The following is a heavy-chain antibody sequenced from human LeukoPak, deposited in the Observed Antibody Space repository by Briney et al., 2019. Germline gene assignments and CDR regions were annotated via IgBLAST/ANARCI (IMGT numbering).Heavy chain of an antibody. D-gene: IGHD3-9*01. V-gene: IGHV1-69*13. CDR1: GGTFSSYA. Sequence: SVKVSCKASGGTFSSYAISWVRQAPGQGLEWMGGIIPIFGTANYAQKFQGRVTITADESTSTAYMELSSLRSEDTAVYYCARAPIYYDILTGYYDDKTYFDYWDQGTLVTVSS. J-gene: IGHJ4*02. CDR3: ARAPIYYDILTGYYDDKTYFDY. CDR2: IIPIFGTA.